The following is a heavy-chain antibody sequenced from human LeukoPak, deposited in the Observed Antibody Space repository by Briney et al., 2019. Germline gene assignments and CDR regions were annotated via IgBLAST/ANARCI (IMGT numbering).Heavy chain of an antibody. J-gene: IGHJ6*02. CDR2: TYYRSTWYN. Sequence: SQTLSLTCAISGDIVSSNSVTWNWIRQSPSRGLEWLGRTYYRSTWYNDYAVSVRGRITVNPDTSKNQFSLHLNSVTPEDTAVYYCARDEHSFYYGMDVWGQGTTVTVSS. V-gene: IGHV6-1*01. CDR3: ARDEHSFYYGMDV. CDR1: GDIVSSNSVT.